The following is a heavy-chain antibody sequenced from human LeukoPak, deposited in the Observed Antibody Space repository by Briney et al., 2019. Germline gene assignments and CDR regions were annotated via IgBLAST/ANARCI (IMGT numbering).Heavy chain of an antibody. CDR3: ARGGTYSSGWYYPSAEYFQH. J-gene: IGHJ1*01. CDR2: IYYSGST. CDR1: GGSISSYY. D-gene: IGHD6-19*01. V-gene: IGHV4-59*01. Sequence: PSETLSLTCTVSGGSISSYYWSWIRQPPGKGLEWIGYIYYSGSTNYKSSLKSRVTISVDTSKNQFSLKLSSVTAADTAVYYCARGGTYSSGWYYPSAEYFQHWGQGTLVTVSS.